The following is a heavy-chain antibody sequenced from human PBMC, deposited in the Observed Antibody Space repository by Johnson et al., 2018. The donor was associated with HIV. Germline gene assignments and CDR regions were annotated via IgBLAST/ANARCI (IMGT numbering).Heavy chain of an antibody. CDR3: ARDRRFGDPGAFDI. CDR2: IYSGGST. J-gene: IGHJ3*02. V-gene: IGHV3-66*01. Sequence: DVQVVESGGGLVQPGRSLRLSCSASGFSFDDYAMHWVRQAPGKGLEWVSVIYSGGSTYYADSVKGRFTISRDNSKNTLYLQMNSLRAEDTAVYYCARDRRFGDPGAFDIWGQGTMVTVSS. CDR1: GFSFDDYA. D-gene: IGHD2-21*02.